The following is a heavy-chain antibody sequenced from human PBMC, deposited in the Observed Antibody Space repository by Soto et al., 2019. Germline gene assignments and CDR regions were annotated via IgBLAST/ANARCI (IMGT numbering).Heavy chain of an antibody. J-gene: IGHJ4*02. CDR3: ARGWRDYYGSGSYPETYYFDY. CDR2: INHSGST. D-gene: IGHD3-10*01. CDR1: GGSFSGYY. Sequence: QVQLQQWGAGLLKPSETLSLTCAVYGGSFSGYYWSWIRQPPGKGLEWIGEINHSGSTNYNPSLKSRVTISVDTSKIQFSLKLSSVTAADTAVYYCARGWRDYYGSGSYPETYYFDYWGQGTLVTVSS. V-gene: IGHV4-34*01.